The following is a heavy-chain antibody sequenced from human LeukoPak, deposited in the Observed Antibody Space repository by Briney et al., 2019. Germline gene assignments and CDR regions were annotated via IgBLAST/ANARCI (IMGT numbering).Heavy chain of an antibody. V-gene: IGHV3-30*18. Sequence: PGRSLRLSCAASGFTFSSYGMHWVRQAPGKGLEWVAVISYDGSNKYYADCVKGRFTISRDNSKNTLYLQMNSLRAEDTAVYYCAKDRDIVATTGSDYWGQGTLVTVSS. CDR1: GFTFSSYG. J-gene: IGHJ4*02. CDR2: ISYDGSNK. D-gene: IGHD5-12*01. CDR3: AKDRDIVATTGSDY.